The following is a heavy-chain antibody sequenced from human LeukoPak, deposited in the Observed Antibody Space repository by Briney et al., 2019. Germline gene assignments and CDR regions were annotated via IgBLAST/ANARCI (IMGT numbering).Heavy chain of an antibody. CDR2: ISWNSGSI. D-gene: IGHD2-2*01. V-gene: IGHV3-9*01. CDR3: AKDNEATAAIYAHYFDY. CDR1: GFTFGDYA. J-gene: IGHJ4*02. Sequence: GGSLRLSCTASGFTFGDYAMHWVRQAPGKGLEWVSGISWNSGSIGYADSVKGRFTISRDNAKNSLYLQMNSLRAEDTALYYCAKDNEATAAIYAHYFDYWGQGTLVTVSS.